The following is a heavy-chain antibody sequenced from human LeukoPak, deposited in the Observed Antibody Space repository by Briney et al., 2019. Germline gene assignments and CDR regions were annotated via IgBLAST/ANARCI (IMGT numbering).Heavy chain of an antibody. CDR3: ARVEEGYGSGRRENYYYYYMDV. CDR2: IHYSGST. V-gene: IGHV4-39*07. CDR1: GGSISSSSYY. Sequence: PSETLSLTCTVSGGSISSSSYYWGWIRQPPGKGLEWIGSIHYSGSTNYNPSLKSRVTISVDTSKNQFSLKLSSVTAADTAVYYCARVEEGYGSGRRENYYYYYMDVWGKGTTVTISS. J-gene: IGHJ6*03. D-gene: IGHD3-10*01.